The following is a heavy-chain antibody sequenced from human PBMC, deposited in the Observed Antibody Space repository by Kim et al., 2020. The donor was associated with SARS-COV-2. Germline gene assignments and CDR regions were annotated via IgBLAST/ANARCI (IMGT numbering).Heavy chain of an antibody. Sequence: SETLSLTCAVYGGSFSGYYWSWIRQPPGKGLEWIGEINHSGSTNYNPSLKSRVTISVDTSKNQFSLKLSSVTAADTAVYYCARAPVLRYFDWLSDAFAI. V-gene: IGHV4-34*01. D-gene: IGHD3-9*01. CDR1: GGSFSGYY. CDR2: INHSGST. J-gene: IGHJ3*02. CDR3: ARAPVLRYFDWLSDAFAI.